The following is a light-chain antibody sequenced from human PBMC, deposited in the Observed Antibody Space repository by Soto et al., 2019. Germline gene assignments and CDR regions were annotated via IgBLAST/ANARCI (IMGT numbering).Light chain of an antibody. V-gene: IGKV3-15*01. CDR3: QQYNNWPPLT. Sequence: EIVMTQSPATLSVSPGERATLSCRASQSVSSNLAWYQQKPGQAPRLHIYGASTSATGIPARFSGSGSGTEFTLTLCSLQSEDFAVYYCQQYNNWPPLTFDGGTKVEIK. J-gene: IGKJ4*01. CDR1: QSVSSN. CDR2: GAS.